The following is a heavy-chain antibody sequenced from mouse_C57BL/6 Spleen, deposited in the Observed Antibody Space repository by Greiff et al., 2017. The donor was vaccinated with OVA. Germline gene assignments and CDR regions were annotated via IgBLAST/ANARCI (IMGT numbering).Heavy chain of an antibody. CDR2: IRNKANGYTT. CDR3: ARDTGNYGYYFDY. CDR1: GFTFTDYY. J-gene: IGHJ2*01. Sequence: DVQLVESGGGLVQPGGSLSLSCAASGFTFTDYYMSWVRQPPGKALEWLGFIRNKANGYTTEYSASVKGRFTISRDNSQSILYLQMNAMRAEDSATYYYARDTGNYGYYFDYWGQGTTLTVSS. D-gene: IGHD1-2*01. V-gene: IGHV7-3*01.